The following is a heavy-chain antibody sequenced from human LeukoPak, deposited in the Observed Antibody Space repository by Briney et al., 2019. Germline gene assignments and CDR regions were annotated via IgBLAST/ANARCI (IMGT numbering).Heavy chain of an antibody. Sequence: SSETLSLTCTVSGGSISSYYWSWIRQPPGKGLEWIGYIYYSGSTNYNPSLKSRVTISVDTSKNQFSLKLSSVTAAGTAVYYCAREGPATTTVVTYFDYWGQGTLATVSS. D-gene: IGHD4-23*01. V-gene: IGHV4-59*01. CDR2: IYYSGST. CDR1: GGSISSYY. CDR3: AREGPATTTVVTYFDY. J-gene: IGHJ4*02.